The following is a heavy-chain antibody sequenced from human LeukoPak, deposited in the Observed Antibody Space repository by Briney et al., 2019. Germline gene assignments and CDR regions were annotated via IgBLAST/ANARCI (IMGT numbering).Heavy chain of an antibody. CDR2: IPYDGSNK. Sequence: PGGSLRLSCAASGFTFSSYAMLWVRQAPGKGLEWVAVIPYDGSNKYYADSVKGRFTISRDNSKNTLYLQMNSLRAEDTAVYYCARDPGRGYSGYDGVFDYWGQGTLVTVSS. J-gene: IGHJ4*02. CDR1: GFTFSSYA. D-gene: IGHD5-12*01. V-gene: IGHV3-30*01. CDR3: ARDPGRGYSGYDGVFDY.